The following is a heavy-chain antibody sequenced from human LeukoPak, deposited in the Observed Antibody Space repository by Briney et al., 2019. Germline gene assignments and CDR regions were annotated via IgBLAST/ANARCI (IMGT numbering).Heavy chain of an antibody. V-gene: IGHV1-46*04. J-gene: IGHJ4*02. Sequence: ASVKVSCKASGYTFTNYYMHWVRQAPGQGLEWMGIINPSGGSTTYAQKLQGRVTMTRDTYTSTVYMELSSLRSEATAVYYCSRFSYGGGRYFDYWGQGTLVTVSS. CDR3: SRFSYGGGRYFDY. CDR2: INPSGGST. D-gene: IGHD5-18*01. CDR1: GYTFTNYY.